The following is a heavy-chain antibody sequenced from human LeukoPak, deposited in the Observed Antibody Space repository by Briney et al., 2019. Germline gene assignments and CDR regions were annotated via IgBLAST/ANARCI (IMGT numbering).Heavy chain of an antibody. V-gene: IGHV1-69*13. D-gene: IGHD2/OR15-2a*01. CDR3: ARAASNFYNWFDP. Sequence: SVKVSCKASGGTFSSYAISWVRQAPGQGLEWMGGIIPIFGTANYAQKFQGRVTITADESTSTAYMELSSLRSEDTAVYYCARAASNFYNWFDPWGQGTLVTVSS. CDR2: IIPIFGTA. J-gene: IGHJ5*02. CDR1: GGTFSSYA.